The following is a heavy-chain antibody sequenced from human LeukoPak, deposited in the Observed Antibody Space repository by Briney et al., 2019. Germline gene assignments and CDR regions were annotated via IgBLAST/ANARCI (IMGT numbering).Heavy chain of an antibody. CDR3: AKDATYGDSYFDY. CDR2: ISWNSGSI. CDR1: GFTFDDYA. V-gene: IGHV3-9*01. D-gene: IGHD4-17*01. J-gene: IGHJ4*02. Sequence: GGSLRLSCAASGFTFDDYAMHWVRQAPGKGLEWVSGISWNSGSIGYADSVKGRFTISRDNAKNSLYLQMSSLRAEDTALYYCAKDATYGDSYFDYWGQGTLVTVSS.